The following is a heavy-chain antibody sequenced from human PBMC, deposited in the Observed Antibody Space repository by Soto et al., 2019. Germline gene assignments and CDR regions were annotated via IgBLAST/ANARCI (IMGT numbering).Heavy chain of an antibody. V-gene: IGHV1-8*01. CDR2: MNTNTGNT. J-gene: IGHJ4*02. Sequence: QVLLVQSGADVKKPGASVKVSCKTSGYTFTEFDINWVRQAPGQGLEWMGWMNTNTGNTGYAQKFHGRVTMTRDTSLSTAYMELRRLRSEETAVYYCARVVRFFGGHAGYWGQGTLVTVSS. D-gene: IGHD3-3*01. CDR1: GYTFTEFD. CDR3: ARVVRFFGGHAGY.